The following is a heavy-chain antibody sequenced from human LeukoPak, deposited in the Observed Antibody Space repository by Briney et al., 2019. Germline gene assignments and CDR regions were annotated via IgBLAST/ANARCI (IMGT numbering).Heavy chain of an antibody. CDR2: IIGSGGST. V-gene: IGHV3-23*01. D-gene: IGHD3-10*01. CDR1: GSTFSSYA. CDR3: ARSARGVIVY. Sequence: GGSLRLSCAASGSTFSSYAMSWVRQAPGKGLEWVAAIIGSGGSTYYADSVKGRFTISRDNAKNSLYLQMNSLRAEDTAVYYCARSARGVIVYWGQGTLVTVSS. J-gene: IGHJ4*02.